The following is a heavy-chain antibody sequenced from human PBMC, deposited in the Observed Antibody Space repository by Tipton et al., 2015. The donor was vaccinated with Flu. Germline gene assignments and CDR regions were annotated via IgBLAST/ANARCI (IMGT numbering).Heavy chain of an antibody. V-gene: IGHV4-39*01. CDR1: GGSISSSSYY. CDR2: IYYSGST. CDR3: ARHPSAAYCSSTSCSLDNWFDP. D-gene: IGHD2-2*01. J-gene: IGHJ5*02. Sequence: TLSLTCTVSGGSISSSSYYWGWIRQPPGKGLEWIGSIYYSGSTYYNPSLKSRVTISVDTSKNQFSLKLSSVTAADTAVYYCARHPSAAYCSSTSCSLDNWFDPWGQGTLVTVSS.